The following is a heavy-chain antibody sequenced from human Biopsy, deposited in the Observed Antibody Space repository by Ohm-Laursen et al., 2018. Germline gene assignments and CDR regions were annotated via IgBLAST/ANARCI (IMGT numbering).Heavy chain of an antibody. D-gene: IGHD4-17*01. V-gene: IGHV3-9*01. Sequence: SLRLSCAASGFNFNPYAMQWVRQVPGKGLEWVSSISWSNDNIHYADSVKGRFTISRDNSKNTLYLQMNSLRAEDTAVYYCALAAAQTVTHFDYWGQGTLVTVSS. CDR2: ISWSNDNI. CDR3: ALAAAQTVTHFDY. J-gene: IGHJ4*02. CDR1: GFNFNPYA.